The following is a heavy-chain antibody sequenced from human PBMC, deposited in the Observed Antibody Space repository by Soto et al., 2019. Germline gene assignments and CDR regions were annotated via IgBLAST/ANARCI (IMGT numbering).Heavy chain of an antibody. CDR2: IRSKAKSYAT. J-gene: IGHJ6*02. CDR3: ISGSSSGYYFGMDV. V-gene: IGHV3-73*01. CDR1: GFTFSGST. Sequence: GGSLRLSCAASGFTFSGSTMHWVRQASGKGLEWVGRIRSKAKSYATAFAASVKGRFTISRDDSKNTTYLQMNSLKTEDTAVYYFISGSSSGYYFGMDVWGEATTVTV. D-gene: IGHD6-6*01.